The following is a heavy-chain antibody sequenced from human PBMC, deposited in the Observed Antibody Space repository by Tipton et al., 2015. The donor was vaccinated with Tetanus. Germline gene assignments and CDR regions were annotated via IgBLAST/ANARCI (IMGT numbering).Heavy chain of an antibody. V-gene: IGHV3-30-3*02. CDR1: EFTFSSYA. D-gene: IGHD4-17*01. CDR2: TSFDGSKR. Sequence: SLRLSCAASEFTFSSYAMHWVRQAPGKGLEWVAYTSFDGSKRDYADSVKGRFSISRDNSKNTLYLQMSSLRAEDTAVYYCAKTISNDYVAAWGQGTLVTVSS. J-gene: IGHJ4*02. CDR3: AKTISNDYVAA.